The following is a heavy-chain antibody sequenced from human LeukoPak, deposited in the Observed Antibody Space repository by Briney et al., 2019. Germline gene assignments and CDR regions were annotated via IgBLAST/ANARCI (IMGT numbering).Heavy chain of an antibody. Sequence: GSLRLSCAVSGFTFSSYWMNWIRQPPGKGLEWIGEINHSGSTNYNPSLKSRVTISVDTSKNQFSLKLSSVTAADTAVYYCARRYCSSTSQNWFDPWGQGTLVTVSS. D-gene: IGHD2-2*01. V-gene: IGHV4-34*01. CDR3: ARRYCSSTSQNWFDP. CDR1: GFTFSSYW. CDR2: INHSGST. J-gene: IGHJ5*02.